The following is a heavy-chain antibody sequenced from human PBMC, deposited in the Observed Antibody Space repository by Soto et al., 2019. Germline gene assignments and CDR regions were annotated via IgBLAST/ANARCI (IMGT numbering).Heavy chain of an antibody. CDR3: ARVVSSGWLEFDY. D-gene: IGHD6-19*01. CDR1: GGSISSYY. J-gene: IGHJ4*02. CDR2: IYYSGST. Sequence: SETLSLTCTVSGGSISSYYWSWIRQPPGKGLEGIGYIYYSGSTNYNPSLKSRVTISVDTSKNQFSLKLSSVTAADTAVYYCARVVSSGWLEFDYWGQGTLVTVSS. V-gene: IGHV4-59*01.